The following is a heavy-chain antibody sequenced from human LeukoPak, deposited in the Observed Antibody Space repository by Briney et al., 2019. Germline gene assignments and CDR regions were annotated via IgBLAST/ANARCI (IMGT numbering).Heavy chain of an antibody. CDR3: ASHPRYSLARVDF. Sequence: PSESLSPTCAVSGYSISSGYYWGCIRQPPGRGLEWIGAIYHTGSTYYNPSLNSRVTISVDTSKNQFSLNLTAVTAADTAVYYCASHPRYSLARVDFWGQGTLVTVSS. D-gene: IGHD5-12*01. J-gene: IGHJ4*02. V-gene: IGHV4-38-2*01. CDR2: IYHTGST. CDR1: GYSISSGYY.